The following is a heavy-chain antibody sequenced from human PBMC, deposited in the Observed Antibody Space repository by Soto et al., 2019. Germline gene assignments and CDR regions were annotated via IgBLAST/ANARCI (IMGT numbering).Heavy chain of an antibody. CDR1: GFIFTSYI. D-gene: IGHD3-16*01. CDR3: ARGKGLLFGCKFAS. V-gene: IGHV3-30*01. CDR2: VSYDGSKK. J-gene: IGHJ4*02. Sequence: QVQLLESGGGLVQPRRSLRLSCAASGFIFTSYIVHWVRQAPGKGLEWVASVSYDGSKKHYADSVKGRFSISRDNSKNTVYLQMNSLRAEDTAVYYCARGKGLLFGCKFASWGQGTLVTVSS.